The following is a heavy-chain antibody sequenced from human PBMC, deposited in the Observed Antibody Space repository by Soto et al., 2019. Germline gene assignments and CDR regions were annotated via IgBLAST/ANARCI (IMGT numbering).Heavy chain of an antibody. CDR1: GGSISSGGYY. CDR3: ARDKNAATATYGMDV. J-gene: IGHJ6*02. CDR2: IYYSGST. D-gene: IGHD6-25*01. Sequence: QVQLQESGPGLVKPSQTLSLTCTVSGGSISSGGYYWSWIRQHPGKGLEWMGYIYYSGSTYYNPSLKSRVTISVDTSKNQVSLKLSSVTAADTAVYYCARDKNAATATYGMDVWGQGTTVTVSS. V-gene: IGHV4-31*03.